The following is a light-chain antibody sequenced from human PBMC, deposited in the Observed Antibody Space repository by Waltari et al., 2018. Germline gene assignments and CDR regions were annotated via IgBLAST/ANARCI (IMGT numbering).Light chain of an antibody. J-gene: IGLJ6*01. CDR2: SSN. V-gene: IGLV1-44*01. CDR1: PSNLGDNT. CDR3: AVWDDSLNGHV. Sequence: QSVLTQPPSASGAPGQRVTISCSGSPSNLGDNTVHWYQQIPGMAPNLLIYSSNQRPSGVPDRFSGSRSGTSASLAISGLQSADEADYYCAVWDDSLNGHVFGSGTKVTVL.